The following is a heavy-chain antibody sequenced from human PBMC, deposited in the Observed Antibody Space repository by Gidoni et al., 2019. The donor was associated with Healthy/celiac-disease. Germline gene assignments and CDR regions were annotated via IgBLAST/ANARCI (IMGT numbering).Heavy chain of an antibody. CDR3: ASDGGNSNWYFDL. D-gene: IGHD2-21*02. Sequence: QVQLQESGPGLVKPSETLSLTCTVSGGPISSYYWSWIRQPPGKGLEWIGYIYYSGSTNYNPSLKSRVTISVDTSKNQFSLKLSSVTAADTAVYYCASDGGNSNWYFDLWGRGTLVTVSS. CDR1: GGPISSYY. J-gene: IGHJ2*01. V-gene: IGHV4-59*01. CDR2: IYYSGST.